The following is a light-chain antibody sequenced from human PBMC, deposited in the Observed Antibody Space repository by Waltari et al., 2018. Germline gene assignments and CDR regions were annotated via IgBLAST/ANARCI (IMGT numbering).Light chain of an antibody. Sequence: QLVVTQSPSASASLGASAKLTCTLSSGHSSNVIAWLQQQPEKGPRYLVKVNSDGSHSRGDEIPNRFSGSSSGAERYLTIASLHAEDEADYYCQTGGHGTWVFGGGTKLTVL. V-gene: IGLV4-69*01. CDR2: VNSDGSH. CDR1: SGHSSNV. CDR3: QTGGHGTWV. J-gene: IGLJ3*02.